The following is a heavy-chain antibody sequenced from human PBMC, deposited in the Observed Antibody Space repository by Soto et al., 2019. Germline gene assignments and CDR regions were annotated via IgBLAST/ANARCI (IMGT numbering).Heavy chain of an antibody. J-gene: IGHJ5*01. Sequence: QVQLVQSGAEVRKPGASVKVSCKASGHTLASYDINWVRQATGQVLEWMGWMTPDSGDTGYAQKFQGRVTMTWDTSITTAYMELSSLRSDDTAVYYCARDPFYGWFDSWGQGTLVTVSS. D-gene: IGHD3-16*01. V-gene: IGHV1-8*01. CDR3: ARDPFYGWFDS. CDR2: MTPDSGDT. CDR1: GHTLASYD.